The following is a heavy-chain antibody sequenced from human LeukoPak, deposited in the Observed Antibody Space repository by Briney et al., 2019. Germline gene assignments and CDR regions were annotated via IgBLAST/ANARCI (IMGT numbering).Heavy chain of an antibody. D-gene: IGHD3-22*01. CDR1: GFTFSSYS. V-gene: IGHV3-21*01. CDR3: ARDSYYDSSGFDY. Sequence: GGSLRLSCAASGFTFSSYSMNWVRQVPGKGLEWVSSISSSSSYIYYADSVKGRFTISRDNAKNSLYLQMNSLRAEDTAVYYCARDSYYDSSGFDYWGQGTLVTVSS. CDR2: ISSSSSYI. J-gene: IGHJ4*02.